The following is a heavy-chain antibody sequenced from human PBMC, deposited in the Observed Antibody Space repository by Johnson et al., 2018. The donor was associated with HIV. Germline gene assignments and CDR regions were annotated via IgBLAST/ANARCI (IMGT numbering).Heavy chain of an antibody. Sequence: QVQLVESGGGVVQPGRSLRLSCAASGFTFSSYGMHWVRQAPGKGLEWVAVISYDGSNKYYADSVKGRFTISRDNSKNTLYLQMNSLRAEDTAVYYCAKERVTWSSRGDAFDIWGQGTMVTVSS. CDR2: ISYDGSNK. CDR1: GFTFSSYG. CDR3: AKERVTWSSRGDAFDI. V-gene: IGHV3-30*18. J-gene: IGHJ3*02. D-gene: IGHD5-18*01.